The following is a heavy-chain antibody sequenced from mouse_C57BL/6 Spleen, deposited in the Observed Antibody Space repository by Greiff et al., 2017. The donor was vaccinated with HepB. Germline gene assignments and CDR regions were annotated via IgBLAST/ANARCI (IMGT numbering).Heavy chain of an antibody. CDR1: GYAFSSSW. Sequence: QLQQSGPELVKPGASVKISCKASGYAFSSSWMNWVKQRPGKGLEWIGRIYPGDGDTNYNGKFKGKATLTADKSSSTAYMQLSSLTSEDSAVYFCAREVLDYWGQGTTLTVSS. D-gene: IGHD5-1*01. J-gene: IGHJ2*01. CDR2: IYPGDGDT. CDR3: AREVLDY. V-gene: IGHV1-82*01.